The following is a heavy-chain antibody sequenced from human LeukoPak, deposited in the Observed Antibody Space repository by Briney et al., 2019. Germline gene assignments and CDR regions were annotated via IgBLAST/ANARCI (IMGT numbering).Heavy chain of an antibody. V-gene: IGHV4-59*01. D-gene: IGHD3-3*01. CDR3: AKISSHDFWSGYFYFDY. CDR2: IYYSGST. Sequence: SETLSLTCTASGGSISSYYWSWIRQPPGKGLEWIGYIYYSGSTNYNPSLKSRVTISVDTSKNQFSLKLSSVTAADTAVYYCAKISSHDFWSGYFYFDYWGQGTLVTVSS. J-gene: IGHJ4*02. CDR1: GGSISSYY.